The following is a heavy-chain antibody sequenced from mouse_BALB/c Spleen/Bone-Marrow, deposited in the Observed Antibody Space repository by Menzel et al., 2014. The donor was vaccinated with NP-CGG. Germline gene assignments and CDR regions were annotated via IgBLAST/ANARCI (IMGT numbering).Heavy chain of an antibody. Sequence: EVMLVESGAELVKPGASVKLSCTASGFNIKDTYMHWVKQRPEQGLEWIGRIDPANGNTKYDPKFQGKATITAGTSSNTAYLQLSSLTSEDTAVYYCANYDYGWYFDVWGAGTTVTVSS. CDR1: GFNIKDTY. CDR2: IDPANGNT. J-gene: IGHJ1*01. D-gene: IGHD2-4*01. V-gene: IGHV14-3*02. CDR3: ANYDYGWYFDV.